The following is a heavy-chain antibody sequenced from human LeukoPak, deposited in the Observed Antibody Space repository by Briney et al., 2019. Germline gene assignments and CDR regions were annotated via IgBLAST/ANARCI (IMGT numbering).Heavy chain of an antibody. CDR3: ARVIAAAGRSSKYYFDY. CDR2: FYHSGST. CDR1: GGSISSGVYY. Sequence: SQTLSLTCAVSGGSISSGVYYWSWIRQPPGKGLEGIGYFYHSGSTYYNPSLKSRVTISVDRSKNQFSLKLSSVTAADTAVYSCARVIAAAGRSSKYYFDYCGQGTLVTVSS. V-gene: IGHV4-30-2*01. J-gene: IGHJ4*02. D-gene: IGHD6-13*01.